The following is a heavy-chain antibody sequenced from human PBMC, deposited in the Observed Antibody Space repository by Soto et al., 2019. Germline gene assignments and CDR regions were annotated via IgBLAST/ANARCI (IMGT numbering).Heavy chain of an antibody. J-gene: IGHJ6*03. CDR2: MNPNSGNT. Sequence: ASVKVSCKDSGYTITSYDINWVRQATGQGLEWMGWMNPNSGNTGYAQKFQGRVTMTRNTSISTAYMELSSLRSEDTAVYYCARGLYDFWSGYYSYYYYMDVWGKGTTVTVSS. D-gene: IGHD3-3*01. CDR1: GYTITSYD. CDR3: ARGLYDFWSGYYSYYYYMDV. V-gene: IGHV1-8*01.